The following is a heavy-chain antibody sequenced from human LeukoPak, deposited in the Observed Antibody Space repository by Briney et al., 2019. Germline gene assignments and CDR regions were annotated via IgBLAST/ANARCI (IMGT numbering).Heavy chain of an antibody. CDR2: IIPIFGTA. CDR3: ERGYDSSGYYFRFDP. J-gene: IGHJ5*02. V-gene: IGHV1-69*13. D-gene: IGHD3-22*01. CDR1: GGTFSSYA. Sequence: ASVKVSCKASGGTFSSYAISWVRQAPGQGLEWMGGIIPIFGTANYAQKFQGRVTITADESTSTAYMELSSLRSEDTAVYYCERGYDSSGYYFRFDPWGQGTLVTVSS.